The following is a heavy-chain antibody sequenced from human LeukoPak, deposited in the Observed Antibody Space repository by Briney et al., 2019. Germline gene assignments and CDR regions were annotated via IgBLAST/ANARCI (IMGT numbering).Heavy chain of an antibody. V-gene: IGHV1-18*01. CDR2: ISAYNGNT. D-gene: IGHD3-9*01. J-gene: IGHJ4*02. Sequence: ASVKVSCKASGYTFTSYGISGVRQAPGQGLEWMGWISAYNGNTNYAQKLQGRVTMTADTSTSTAYMELRSLRSDDTAVYYCARGGRRGILTGYPVDYWGQGTLVTVSS. CDR1: GYTFTSYG. CDR3: ARGGRRGILTGYPVDY.